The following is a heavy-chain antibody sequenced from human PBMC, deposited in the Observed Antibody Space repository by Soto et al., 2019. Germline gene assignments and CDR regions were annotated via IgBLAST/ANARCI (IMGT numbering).Heavy chain of an antibody. V-gene: IGHV4-31*03. CDR3: ARVKADYGGNSIAFDI. J-gene: IGHJ3*02. D-gene: IGHD4-17*01. Sequence: SETLSLTCTVSGGSISNGGHYWSWIRQHPGKGPEWIGYIYYSGSTYYNPSLKSRVTISVDTSKNQFSLKLSSVTAADTAVYYCARVKADYGGNSIAFDIWGQGTMVTVPS. CDR1: GGSISNGGHY. CDR2: IYYSGST.